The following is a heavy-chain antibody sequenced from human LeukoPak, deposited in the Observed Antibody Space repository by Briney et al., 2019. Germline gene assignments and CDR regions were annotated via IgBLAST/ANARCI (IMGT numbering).Heavy chain of an antibody. CDR1: GYTLTELS. J-gene: IGHJ6*02. V-gene: IGHV1-24*01. Sequence: GASVEVSCKVSGYTLTELSMHWVRQAPGKGLEWMGGFDPEDGETIYAQKFQGRVTMTEDTSTDTAYMELSSLRSEDTAVYYCATVRYFDWLFPMDVWGQGTTVTVSS. CDR2: FDPEDGET. D-gene: IGHD3-9*01. CDR3: ATVRYFDWLFPMDV.